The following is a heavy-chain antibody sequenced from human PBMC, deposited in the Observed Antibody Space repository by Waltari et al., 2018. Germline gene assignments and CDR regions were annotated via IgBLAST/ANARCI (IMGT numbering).Heavy chain of an antibody. D-gene: IGHD2-21*01. CDR1: GFTFSSYA. Sequence: QVQLVESGGGVVQPGRSLRLSCAASGFTFSSYAMHWVRQAPGKGLEWVAVISYDGSNKYYADSVKGRFTISRDNSKNTLYLQMNSLRAEDTAVYYCARDRSTKVVVIAMYFDYWGQGTLVTVSS. J-gene: IGHJ4*02. CDR3: ARDRSTKVVVIAMYFDY. V-gene: IGHV3-30-3*01. CDR2: ISYDGSNK.